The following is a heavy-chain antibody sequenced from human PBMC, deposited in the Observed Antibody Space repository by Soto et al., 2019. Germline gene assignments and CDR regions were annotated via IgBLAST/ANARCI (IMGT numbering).Heavy chain of an antibody. CDR1: GFTFSSYA. CDR2: ISGSGGST. Sequence: PGGSLRLSCAASGFTFSSYAMSWVRQAPGKGLEWVSAISGSGGSTYYADSVKGRFTISRDNSKNTLYLQMNSLRAEDTAVYYCEKGDRQYSRGYFDYWGQGTLVTVSS. D-gene: IGHD5-18*01. CDR3: EKGDRQYSRGYFDY. V-gene: IGHV3-23*01. J-gene: IGHJ4*02.